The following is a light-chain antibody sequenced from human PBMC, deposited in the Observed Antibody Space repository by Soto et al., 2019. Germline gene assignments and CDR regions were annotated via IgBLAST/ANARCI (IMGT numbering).Light chain of an antibody. Sequence: QPVLTQPASVSGSPGQSITISCTGTSSDVGDYNYVSWYQVHPGKAPKVMIYDVSNRPSGVSNRFSGSKSGNTASLTISGLQAEDEADYYCSSYTRTSTLYVFGTGTKLTVL. CDR1: SSDVGDYNY. CDR3: SSYTRTSTLYV. CDR2: DVS. V-gene: IGLV2-14*01. J-gene: IGLJ1*01.